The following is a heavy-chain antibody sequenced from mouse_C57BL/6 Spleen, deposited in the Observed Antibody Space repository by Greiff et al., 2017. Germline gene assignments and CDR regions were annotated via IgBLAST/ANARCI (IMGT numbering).Heavy chain of an antibody. Sequence: VQLQQSGPGLVKPSQSLSLTCSVTGYSITSGYYWNWIRQFPGNKLEWMGYISYDGSNNYNPSLKNRISITRDTSKNQFFLKLNSVTTEDTATYYCARLAYYGSSYRYFDVGGTGTTVTVSS. CDR1: GYSITSGYY. V-gene: IGHV3-6*01. J-gene: IGHJ1*03. CDR2: ISYDGSN. CDR3: ARLAYYGSSYRYFDV. D-gene: IGHD1-1*01.